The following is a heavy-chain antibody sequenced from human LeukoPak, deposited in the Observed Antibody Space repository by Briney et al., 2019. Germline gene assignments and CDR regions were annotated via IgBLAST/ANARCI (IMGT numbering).Heavy chain of an antibody. Sequence: ASVKVSCKASGGTFSSYAISWVRQAPRQGLEWMGWISAYNGNTNYAQKLQGRVTMTTDTSTSTAYMELRSLRSDDTAVYYCARGNKITMIVVVTPFDYWGQGTLVTVSS. CDR1: GGTFSSYA. J-gene: IGHJ4*02. CDR2: ISAYNGNT. CDR3: ARGNKITMIVVVTPFDY. V-gene: IGHV1-18*01. D-gene: IGHD3-22*01.